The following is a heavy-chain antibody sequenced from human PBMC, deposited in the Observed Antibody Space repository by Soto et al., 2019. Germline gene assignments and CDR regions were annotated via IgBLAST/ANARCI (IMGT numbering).Heavy chain of an antibody. Sequence: PSETLSLTCAVYGGSFSGYYWSWIRQPPGKGLEWIGEINHSGSTNYSPSLKSRVTISMDTSKNQFYLKLSSVTAADTAMYYCARRPSRRYYDSSGYYYPLVYGMDVWGQGTTVTVSS. CDR1: GGSFSGYY. J-gene: IGHJ6*02. D-gene: IGHD3-22*01. V-gene: IGHV4-34*01. CDR2: INHSGST. CDR3: ARRPSRRYYDSSGYYYPLVYGMDV.